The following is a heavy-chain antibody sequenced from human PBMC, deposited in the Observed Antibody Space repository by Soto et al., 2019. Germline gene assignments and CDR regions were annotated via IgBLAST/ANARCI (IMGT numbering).Heavy chain of an antibody. V-gene: IGHV4-39*01. CDR3: ARIVGAARQLIWFDP. CDR1: GGSLSSSSYY. Sequence: SETLSLTCTVSGGSLSSSSYYWGWIRQPPGKGLEWIGSIYYSGSIYYNPSLKSRVTISVDTSKNQFSLKLSSVTAADTAVYYCARIVGAARQLIWFDPRGQGTLVTVS. D-gene: IGHD6-6*01. CDR2: IYYSGSI. J-gene: IGHJ5*02.